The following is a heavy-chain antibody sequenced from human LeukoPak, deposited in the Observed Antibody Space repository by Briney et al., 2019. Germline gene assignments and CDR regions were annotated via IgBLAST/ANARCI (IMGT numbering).Heavy chain of an antibody. J-gene: IGHJ4*02. D-gene: IGHD3-3*01. CDR3: ARQINFWSGYNY. CDR2: IYYSGNS. Sequence: SETPSLTCTVSGGSVSSNSYYWGWIRQPPGKGLEWIGNIYYSGNSNYNPSLKSRVTVSVDTSKNHFSLKLNSVTAADTAVYYCARQINFWSGYNYWGQGTLVTVSS. V-gene: IGHV4-39*01. CDR1: GGSVSSNSYY.